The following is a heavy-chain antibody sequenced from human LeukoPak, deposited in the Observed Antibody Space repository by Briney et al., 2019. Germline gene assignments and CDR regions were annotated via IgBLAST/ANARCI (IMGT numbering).Heavy chain of an antibody. J-gene: IGHJ4*02. V-gene: IGHV4-59*01. Sequence: SETLSLTCTVSGGSISSYYWSWIRQPPGKGLEWIGYIYYSGITNYNHSLTRRVTISVDTSKNEYSLKLSSVNAADTAVYYCASVNYDILPGYYFDYWGQGTLVTVSS. CDR3: ASVNYDILPGYYFDY. D-gene: IGHD3-9*01. CDR1: GGSISSYY. CDR2: IYYSGIT.